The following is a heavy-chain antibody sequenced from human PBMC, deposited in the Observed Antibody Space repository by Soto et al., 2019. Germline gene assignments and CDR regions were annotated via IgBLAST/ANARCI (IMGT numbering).Heavy chain of an antibody. CDR2: IYYSGST. J-gene: IGHJ5*02. D-gene: IGHD3-3*01. CDR3: ARNPPVLGSGYHNWFDP. CDR1: GGSISSSSYY. V-gene: IGHV4-39*01. Sequence: SETLSLTCTVSGGSISSSSYYGGWIRQPPGKGLEWIGSIYYSGSTYYNPSLKSRVTISVDTSKNQFSLKLSSVTAADTAVHYCARNPPVLGSGYHNWFDPWGQGTLVTVSS.